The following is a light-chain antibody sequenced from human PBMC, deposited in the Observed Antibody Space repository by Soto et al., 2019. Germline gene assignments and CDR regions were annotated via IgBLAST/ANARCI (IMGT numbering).Light chain of an antibody. V-gene: IGLV1-40*01. CDR1: SSNIGAGYD. J-gene: IGLJ2*01. CDR2: GNS. CDR3: QSYDRSMSGSTV. Sequence: QPVLTQPPSVSGAPGQRVTISCTGSSSNIGAGYDVHWYQQLPGTAPKLLIYGNSNRPSGVPDRFSGSKSGTSASLAITGRQAEDEADYYCQSYDRSMSGSTVFGGGTKLTVL.